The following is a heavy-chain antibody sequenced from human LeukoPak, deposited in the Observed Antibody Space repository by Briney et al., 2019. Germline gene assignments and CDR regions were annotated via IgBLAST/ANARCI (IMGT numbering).Heavy chain of an antibody. V-gene: IGHV4-34*01. D-gene: IGHD2-15*01. CDR1: GGSFSGYY. Sequence: ASETLSLTCAVYGGSFSGYYWSWIRQPPGKGLEWIGEINHSGSTNYNPSLKSRVTISVDTSKNQFSLKLSSVTAADTAVYYCARKGSGVSLWGQGTLVTVSS. CDR3: ARKGSGVSL. J-gene: IGHJ4*02. CDR2: INHSGST.